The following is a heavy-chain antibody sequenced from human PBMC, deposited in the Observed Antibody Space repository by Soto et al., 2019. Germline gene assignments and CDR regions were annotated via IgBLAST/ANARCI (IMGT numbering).Heavy chain of an antibody. Sequence: EVQLLESGGGFVQPGGSLRLSCTASGFIFSDHGMHWVRQAPGKGLEWVASIRGSVGSTFYADSVKGRFTISRDNYLNTLDLQLNSLRAEDTAVYYCAKDRTRASRTFDSWGQGALVTVSS. CDR1: GFIFSDHG. J-gene: IGHJ4*02. CDR2: IRGSVGST. CDR3: AKDRTRASRTFDS. V-gene: IGHV3-23*01. D-gene: IGHD2-21*01.